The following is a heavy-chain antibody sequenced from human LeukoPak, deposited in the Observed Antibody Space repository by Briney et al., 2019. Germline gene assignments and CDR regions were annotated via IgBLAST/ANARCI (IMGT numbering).Heavy chain of an antibody. CDR2: IYHSGST. Sequence: SETLSLTCPVSGYSISSGYYWGWIRQPPGKGLEWIGSIYHSGSTYYNPSLKSRVTISVDTSKNQFSLKLSSVTAADTAVYYCAREGGCSSASCYATFDYWGQGTLVTVSS. V-gene: IGHV4-38-2*02. CDR1: GYSISSGYY. J-gene: IGHJ4*02. CDR3: AREGGCSSASCYATFDY. D-gene: IGHD2-2*01.